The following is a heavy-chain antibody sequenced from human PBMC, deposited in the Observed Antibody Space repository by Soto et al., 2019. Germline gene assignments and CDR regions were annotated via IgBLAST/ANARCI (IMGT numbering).Heavy chain of an antibody. D-gene: IGHD5-12*01. CDR3: AKGRRWLQPFDY. Sequence: GGSLRLSCAASGFTFSGYGMHWVRQAPGKGLEWVAVISYDGSNKYYADSVKGRFTISRDNSKNTLYLQMNSLRAEDTAVYYCAKGRRWLQPFDYWGQGTLVTVSS. CDR2: ISYDGSNK. CDR1: GFTFSGYG. J-gene: IGHJ4*02. V-gene: IGHV3-30*18.